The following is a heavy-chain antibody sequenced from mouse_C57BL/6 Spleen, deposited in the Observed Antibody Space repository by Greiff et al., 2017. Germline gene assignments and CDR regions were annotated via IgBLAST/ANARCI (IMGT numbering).Heavy chain of an antibody. Sequence: EVKVVESEGGLVQPGSSMKLSCTASGFTFSDYYMAWVRQVPEKGLEWVANINYDGSSTYYLDSLKSRFIISRDNAKNILYLQMSSLKSEDTATYYCASYYYGRGFAYWGQGTLVTVSA. CDR1: GFTFSDYY. V-gene: IGHV5-16*01. CDR3: ASYYYGRGFAY. D-gene: IGHD1-1*01. CDR2: INYDGSST. J-gene: IGHJ3*01.